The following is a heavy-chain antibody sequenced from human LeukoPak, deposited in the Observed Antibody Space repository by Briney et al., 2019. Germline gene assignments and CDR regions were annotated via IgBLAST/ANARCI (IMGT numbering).Heavy chain of an antibody. CDR2: ISGSSSTI. J-gene: IGHJ4*02. Sequence: GGSLRLSCAASGFTFSSYSMNWVRQAPGKGLEWGSYISGSSSTIYYADSVKGRFTISRDNGKNTLYLQMNSLRAEGTAVYYCARGSTYYDSSGQVPFDYWGQGTLVTVSS. V-gene: IGHV3-48*01. D-gene: IGHD3-22*01. CDR3: ARGSTYYDSSGQVPFDY. CDR1: GFTFSSYS.